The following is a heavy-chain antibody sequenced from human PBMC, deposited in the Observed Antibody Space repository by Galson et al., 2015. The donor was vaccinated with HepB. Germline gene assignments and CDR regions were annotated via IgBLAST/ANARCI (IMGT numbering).Heavy chain of an antibody. D-gene: IGHD3-3*01. V-gene: IGHV1-46*01. Sequence: SVKVSCKASGYTFTSYYMHWVRQAPGQGLEWMGIINPSGGSTSYAQKFQGRVTMTKDTSTSTVYMELSSLRSEDTAVYYCARDAQAYYDFWSGPEIDPWGQGTLVTVSS. CDR1: GYTFTSYY. J-gene: IGHJ5*02. CDR3: ARDAQAYYDFWSGPEIDP. CDR2: INPSGGST.